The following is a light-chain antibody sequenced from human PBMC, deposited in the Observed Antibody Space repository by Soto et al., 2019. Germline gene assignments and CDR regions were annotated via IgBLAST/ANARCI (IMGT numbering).Light chain of an antibody. CDR1: RSITTD. Sequence: DVQMTQSPSSLSASVGDRVTITCRASRSITTDLNWYQQRPGEAPKLLIYAASSLQSGVPSSFSVSGSGTDFTLIISSLQPEDFVTYYCQQTYSPLLTFGQGTKVEIK. CDR3: QQTYSPLLT. J-gene: IGKJ1*01. CDR2: AAS. V-gene: IGKV1-39*01.